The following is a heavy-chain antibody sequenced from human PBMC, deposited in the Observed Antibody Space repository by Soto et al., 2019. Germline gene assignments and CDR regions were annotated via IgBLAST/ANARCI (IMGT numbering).Heavy chain of an antibody. D-gene: IGHD2-15*01. CDR2: IYHSGST. CDR3: ARGGYCSGGSCTRGWFDP. J-gene: IGHJ5*02. Sequence: TLSLTCAVSGGSIRSSNWWSWVRQPPGKGLEWIGEIYHSGSTHYNPSLKSRVTISVDKSKNQFSLKLSSVTAADTAVYYCARGGYCSGGSCTRGWFDPWGQGTLVTVSS. CDR1: GGSIRSSNW. V-gene: IGHV4-4*02.